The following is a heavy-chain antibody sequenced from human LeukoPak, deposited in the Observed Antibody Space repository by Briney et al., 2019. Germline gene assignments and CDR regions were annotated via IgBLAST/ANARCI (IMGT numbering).Heavy chain of an antibody. CDR1: GFTFSDAW. CDR2: NRTKSEGEPT. Sequence: GGSLRLSCAASGFTFSDAWLSWVRQAPGKGLEWIGRNRTKSEGEPTDYPGPVKGRFTISRDHSKNTLYLQMNSLRTEDTAVYYCTADLSDSSAWSFDYWGQGTLVTVSS. J-gene: IGHJ4*02. D-gene: IGHD3-22*01. CDR3: TADLSDSSAWSFDY. V-gene: IGHV3-15*01.